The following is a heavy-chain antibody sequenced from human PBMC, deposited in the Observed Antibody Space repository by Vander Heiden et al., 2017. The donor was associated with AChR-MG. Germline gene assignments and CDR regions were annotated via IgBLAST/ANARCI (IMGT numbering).Heavy chain of an antibody. Sequence: QVQLQASGPGLVKPSETLSLTSTVSGCSLSSYHRGWIRQPPGKGLEWIGYIYYSGSTNYNPSLKSRVTISVDTSKNQFSLKLSSVTAADTAVYYCARWTYYDFWSGYYRGALFDYWGQGTLVTVSS. CDR1: GCSLSSYH. CDR2: IYYSGST. D-gene: IGHD3-3*01. J-gene: IGHJ4*02. CDR3: ARWTYYDFWSGYYRGALFDY. V-gene: IGHV4-59*01.